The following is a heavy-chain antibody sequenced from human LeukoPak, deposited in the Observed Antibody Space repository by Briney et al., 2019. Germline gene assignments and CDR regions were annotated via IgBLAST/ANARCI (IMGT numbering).Heavy chain of an antibody. CDR3: ARHHGGDYGAHDAFDI. Sequence: SEILSLTCTVSGGSISSSSYYWGWIRQPPGKGLEWIGSIYDSGSTYYNPSLKSRVTISVDTSKNQFSLKLSSVTAADTAVYYCARHHGGDYGAHDAFDIWGQGTMVTVSS. CDR1: GGSISSSSYY. V-gene: IGHV4-39*01. J-gene: IGHJ3*02. D-gene: IGHD4-17*01. CDR2: IYDSGST.